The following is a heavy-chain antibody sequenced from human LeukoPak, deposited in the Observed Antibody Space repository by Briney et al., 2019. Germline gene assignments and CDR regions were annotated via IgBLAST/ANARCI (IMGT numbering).Heavy chain of an antibody. CDR2: IYSGGST. J-gene: IGHJ4*02. CDR1: GFTFSNYA. CDR3: AREWYSSSWPPSYYFDY. D-gene: IGHD6-13*01. V-gene: IGHV3-53*01. Sequence: QPGGSLRLSCAASGFTFSNYAMSWVRQAPGKGLEWVSVIYSGGSTYYADSVKGRFTISRDNSKNTLYLQMNSLRAEDTAVYYCAREWYSSSWPPSYYFDYWGQGTLVTVSS.